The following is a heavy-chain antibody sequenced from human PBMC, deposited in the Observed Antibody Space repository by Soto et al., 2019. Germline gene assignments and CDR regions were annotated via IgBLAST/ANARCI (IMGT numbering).Heavy chain of an antibody. CDR1: GGTFDNYS. V-gene: IGHV1-69*02. Sequence: QVQLVQSGAEVKKPGSSVKVSCKASGGTFDNYSMTWVRQAPGQGLEWMRRIIPILGVANYAQKFQGRVTXPXDXXTTTAYLELSSLRSEDTAVYYCARGATYYFDSSEYWGQGTLVTVSS. J-gene: IGHJ4*02. D-gene: IGHD3-22*01. CDR2: IIPILGVA. CDR3: ARGATYYFDSSEY.